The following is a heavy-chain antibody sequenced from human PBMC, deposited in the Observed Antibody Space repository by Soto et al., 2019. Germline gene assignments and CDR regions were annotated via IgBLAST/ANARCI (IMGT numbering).Heavy chain of an antibody. D-gene: IGHD6-13*01. CDR2: IKQGGSEK. CDR1: GFTFSSYW. V-gene: IGHV3-7*01. CDR3: ARDYWYSSSWYFDY. J-gene: IGHJ4*02. Sequence: GGSLRLSCAASGFTFSSYWMSWVRQAPGKGLEWVANIKQGGSEKYYVDSVKGRFTISRDNAKNSLYLQMNSLRAEDTAVYYCARDYWYSSSWYFDYWGQGTLVTVSS.